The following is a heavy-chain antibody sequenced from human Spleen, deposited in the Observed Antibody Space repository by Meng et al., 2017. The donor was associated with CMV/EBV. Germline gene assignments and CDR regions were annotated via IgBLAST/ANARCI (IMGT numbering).Heavy chain of an antibody. CDR1: GFTFRSYW. CDR2: ISPSGSTT. Sequence: GGALRLSCATSGFTFRSYWMLWVRQAPGKGLVWVARISPSGSTTEDAGYVKGRFTISRDYTENTLYLQMNSRRAEYTAVYYCTRGEYTDYYHGMDFWGQGTTVTVSS. J-gene: IGHJ6*02. V-gene: IGHV3-74*03. CDR3: TRGEYTDYYHGMDF. D-gene: IGHD3-10*01.